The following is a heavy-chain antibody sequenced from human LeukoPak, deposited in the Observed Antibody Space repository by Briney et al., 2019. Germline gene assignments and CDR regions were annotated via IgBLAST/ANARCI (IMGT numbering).Heavy chain of an antibody. Sequence: PSETLSLTCTVSGVSITSSSDYWGWIRRPPGKGLEWIGSILYSGSTYYNPSLKSRLTMSIDTSKNQFSLKLSSVTAADTAAYYCARHYYDSSGYRRDYYFDYWGQGTLVTVSS. CDR3: ARHYYDSSGYRRDYYFDY. J-gene: IGHJ4*02. CDR2: ILYSGST. D-gene: IGHD3-22*01. V-gene: IGHV4-39*01. CDR1: GVSITSSSDY.